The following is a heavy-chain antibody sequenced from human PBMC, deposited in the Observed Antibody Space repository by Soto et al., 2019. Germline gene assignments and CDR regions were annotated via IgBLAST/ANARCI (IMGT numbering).Heavy chain of an antibody. CDR2: VYADDST. D-gene: IGHD3-10*01. CDR3: ARSGGGLDY. Sequence: EVQLVESGGGLVQPGESLRLSCAASGFTVSNYHMTWVRQAPGKRLEWVSAVYADDSTSHEDSVKDRFTVSRENSRTTLNIQMSGLRAEDTAVYYCARSGGGLDYWGQGTLVTVSS. CDR1: GFTVSNYH. J-gene: IGHJ4*02. V-gene: IGHV3-66*01.